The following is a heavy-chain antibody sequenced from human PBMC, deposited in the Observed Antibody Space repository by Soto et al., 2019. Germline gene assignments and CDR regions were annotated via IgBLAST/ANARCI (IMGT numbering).Heavy chain of an antibody. Sequence: ASVKVSCKASGYTFTGYYMHWVRQAPGQGLEWMGWINPNSGGTNYAQKFQGWVTMTRDTSISTAYMELSRPRSDDTAVYYCPRGPRIVGALDDAFDIWGQGTMVTV. J-gene: IGHJ3*02. V-gene: IGHV1-2*04. D-gene: IGHD1-26*01. CDR2: INPNSGGT. CDR3: PRGPRIVGALDDAFDI. CDR1: GYTFTGYY.